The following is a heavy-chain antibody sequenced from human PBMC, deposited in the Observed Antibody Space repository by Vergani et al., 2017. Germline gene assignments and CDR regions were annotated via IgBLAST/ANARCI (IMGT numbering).Heavy chain of an antibody. J-gene: IGHJ4*02. CDR1: GYSFTSYW. CDR3: ARESPGVPAARPFDY. Sequence: EVQLVQSGAEVKKPGESLKISCKGSGYSFTSYWIAWVRQMPGKGLEWMGIIYPGDSDTRYGPSFQGQVTISADKSISTAYLQWSSLKASDTAMYYCARESPGVPAARPFDYWGQGTLVTVSS. CDR2: IYPGDSDT. D-gene: IGHD2-2*02. V-gene: IGHV5-51*03.